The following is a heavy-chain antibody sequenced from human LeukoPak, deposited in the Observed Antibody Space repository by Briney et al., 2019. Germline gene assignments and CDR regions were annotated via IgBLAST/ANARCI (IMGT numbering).Heavy chain of an antibody. CDR3: ARVPLPVWFEPARAAFDI. J-gene: IGHJ3*02. V-gene: IGHV4-39*07. Sequence: SETLSLTCTVSGGSISSSSYYWGWIRQPPGKGLEWIGCIYYSGSTYYNPSLKSRVTISVDTSKNQFSLKLSSVTAADTAVYYCARVPLPVWFEPARAAFDIWGQGTMVTVSS. CDR1: GGSISSSSYY. D-gene: IGHD3-10*01. CDR2: IYYSGST.